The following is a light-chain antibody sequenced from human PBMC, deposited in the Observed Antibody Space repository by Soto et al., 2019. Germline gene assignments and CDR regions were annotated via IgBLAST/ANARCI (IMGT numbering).Light chain of an antibody. Sequence: QSVLTQPPSVSGAPGQRVTISCTGSSSNIGAGYDVHWYQQLPGTAPKLLIYGNSNRPSGVPDRFSGSKSGTSASLAITGVQAEDEADYYCQSYDSSRGAYVFGTGTKLTVL. J-gene: IGLJ1*01. V-gene: IGLV1-40*01. CDR1: SSNIGAGYD. CDR2: GNS. CDR3: QSYDSSRGAYV.